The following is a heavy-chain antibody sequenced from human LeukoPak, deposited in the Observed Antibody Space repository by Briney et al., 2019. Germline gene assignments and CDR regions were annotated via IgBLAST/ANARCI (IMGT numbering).Heavy chain of an antibody. V-gene: IGHV3-23*01. CDR3: AKRLQIYYYDSSEPRSNAFDI. D-gene: IGHD3-22*01. Sequence: PGGSLRLSCAASGFTFSSYAMSWVRQAPGKGLEWVSAISGSGGSTYYADSVKGRFTISRDNSKNTLYLQMNSLRAEDTAVYYCAKRLQIYYYDSSEPRSNAFDIWGQGTMVTVSS. CDR1: GFTFSSYA. CDR2: ISGSGGST. J-gene: IGHJ3*02.